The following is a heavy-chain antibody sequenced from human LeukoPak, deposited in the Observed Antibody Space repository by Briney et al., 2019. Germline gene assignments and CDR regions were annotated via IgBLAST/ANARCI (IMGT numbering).Heavy chain of an antibody. CDR3: ARDGVDYYGSGSFNVRYFDY. CDR2: IYYSGST. J-gene: IGHJ4*02. V-gene: IGHV4-59*12. CDR1: GGSISSYY. D-gene: IGHD3-10*01. Sequence: PSETLSLTCTVSGGSISSYYWSWIRQPPGKGLEWIGYIYYSGSTYYNPSLKSRVTISVDTSKNQFSLKLSSVTAADTAVYYCARDGVDYYGSGSFNVRYFDYWGQGTLVTVSS.